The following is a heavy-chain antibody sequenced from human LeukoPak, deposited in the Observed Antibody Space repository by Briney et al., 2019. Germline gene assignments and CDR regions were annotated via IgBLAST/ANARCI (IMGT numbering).Heavy chain of an antibody. CDR1: GFTFSSYS. D-gene: IGHD3-10*01. J-gene: IGHJ4*02. CDR2: ISSSSSTI. Sequence: GGSLRLSCAASGFTFSSYSMNWVRQAPGKGLEWVSYISSSSSTIYYADSVKGRFTISRDNAKNSLYLQMNSLRAEVTAVYYCARDRAYGSGSYLYFDYWGQGTLVTVSS. CDR3: ARDRAYGSGSYLYFDY. V-gene: IGHV3-48*04.